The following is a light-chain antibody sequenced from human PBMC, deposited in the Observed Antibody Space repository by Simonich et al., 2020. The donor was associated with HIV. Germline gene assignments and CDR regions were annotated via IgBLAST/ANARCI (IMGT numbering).Light chain of an antibody. V-gene: IGKV3-15*01. CDR3: QQYNLGLT. CDR1: QSVSSN. J-gene: IGKJ4*01. Sequence: EIVMTQSPATLSVSPGERATLSCRASQSVSSNLAWYQQKPGQAPRLLIYGASTRATGIPARFSGSGSGTEFTLTISSMQSEDVAVYYCQQYNLGLTFGGGTKVEIK. CDR2: GAS.